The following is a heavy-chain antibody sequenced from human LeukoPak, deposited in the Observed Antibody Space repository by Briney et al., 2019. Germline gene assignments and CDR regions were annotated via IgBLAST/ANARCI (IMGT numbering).Heavy chain of an antibody. V-gene: IGHV3-48*01. D-gene: IGHD5-12*01. CDR1: GFTFSSYG. CDR2: SSSSGNAI. CDR3: ARAPLEIVAIDY. J-gene: IGHJ4*02. Sequence: GGSLRLSCAASGFTFSSYGMHWVRQAPGKGLEWVSYSSSSGNAIHYTDSVKGRFTISRDNARNSLYLRMDSLRVEDTAVYYCARAPLEIVAIDYWGQGTLVAVSS.